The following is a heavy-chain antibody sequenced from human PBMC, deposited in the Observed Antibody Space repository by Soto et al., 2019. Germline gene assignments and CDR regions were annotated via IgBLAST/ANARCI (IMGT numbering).Heavy chain of an antibody. D-gene: IGHD5-18*01. CDR3: TTDRGRRAGYARDY. CDR1: GFTFSDAW. CDR2: IKSKTDGGTT. V-gene: IGHV3-15*01. Sequence: EVQLVESGGGLVKPGGSLRLSCAASGFTFSDAWMSWVRQAPGKGLEWVGRIKSKTDGGTTDYAAPVKGRFTISRDDSKDTLYLKMNSLKTDDTAVYYCTTDRGRRAGYARDYWGQGTLVTVSS. J-gene: IGHJ4*02.